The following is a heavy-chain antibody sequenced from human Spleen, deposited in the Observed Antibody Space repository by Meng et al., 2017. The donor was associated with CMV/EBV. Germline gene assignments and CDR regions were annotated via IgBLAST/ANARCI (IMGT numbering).Heavy chain of an antibody. CDR1: GFTFDDYA. Sequence: GESLKISCAASGFTFDDYAMNWVRQAPGKGLEWVSGLSGSGGRTYYADSVKGRFTISRDNSKNTLYLQMNSLRAEDTAVYYCAKRVDSYDSSGSPHYYGMDVWGQGTTVTVSS. D-gene: IGHD3-22*01. CDR2: LSGSGGRT. CDR3: AKRVDSYDSSGSPHYYGMDV. J-gene: IGHJ6*02. V-gene: IGHV3-23*01.